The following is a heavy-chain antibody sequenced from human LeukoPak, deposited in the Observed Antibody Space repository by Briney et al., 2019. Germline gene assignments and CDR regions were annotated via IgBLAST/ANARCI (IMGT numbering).Heavy chain of an antibody. CDR2: IYYSGST. CDR1: GGSISSYH. CDR3: VNSGSDYSFFDY. J-gene: IGHJ4*02. D-gene: IGHD3-10*01. Sequence: SETLSLTCTVSGGSISSYHWSWIRQPPGKGLEWIGYIYYSGSTDYNPSLKSRVTISLDMSKNQFSLKLNSVTAADAAVYYCVNSGSDYSFFDYWGQGTLVTVSS. V-gene: IGHV4-59*01.